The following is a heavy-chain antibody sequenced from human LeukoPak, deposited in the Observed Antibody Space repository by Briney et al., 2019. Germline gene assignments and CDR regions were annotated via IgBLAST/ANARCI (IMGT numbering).Heavy chain of an antibody. CDR2: IYPGDSDT. V-gene: IGHV5-51*01. J-gene: IGHJ4*02. Sequence: GESLKISCKGSGYNFDIYWIGWVRQMPGERLEWMGIIYPGDSDTRYSPSFQGQVTISADKSISTAYLQWSSLKASDTAMYYCATAYYSDSRGYYDFWGQGTLDTVSS. CDR1: GYNFDIYW. D-gene: IGHD3-22*01. CDR3: ATAYYSDSRGYYDF.